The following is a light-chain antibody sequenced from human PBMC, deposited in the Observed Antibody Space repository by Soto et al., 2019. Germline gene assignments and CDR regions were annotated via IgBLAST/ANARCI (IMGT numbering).Light chain of an antibody. Sequence: QSVLTQPPSASGTPGQRVTISCSGSSSNIGSNYVYWYQQLPGTAAQLLIYRNNHRPSGVPARFSCSKSGTSAALAISGLRSEDEADYYCATWDDSLSGWVFGGGTKLTVL. CDR3: ATWDDSLSGWV. J-gene: IGLJ3*02. V-gene: IGLV1-47*01. CDR2: RNN. CDR1: SSNIGSNY.